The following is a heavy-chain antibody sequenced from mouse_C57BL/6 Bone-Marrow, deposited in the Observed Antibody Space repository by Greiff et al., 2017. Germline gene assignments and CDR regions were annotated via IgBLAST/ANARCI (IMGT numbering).Heavy chain of an antibody. D-gene: IGHD2-1*01. CDR3: CNYVPMDY. CDR1: GFTFTDYY. J-gene: IGHJ4*01. V-gene: IGHV7-3*01. Sequence: EVHLVESGGGLVQPGGSLSLSCAASGFTFTDYYMSWVRQPPGKALEWLGFIRNKANGYTTEYSASVKGRFTISRDNSQSILYLQMNALRAEDSATYYCCNYVPMDYWGQGTSVTVSS. CDR2: IRNKANGYTT.